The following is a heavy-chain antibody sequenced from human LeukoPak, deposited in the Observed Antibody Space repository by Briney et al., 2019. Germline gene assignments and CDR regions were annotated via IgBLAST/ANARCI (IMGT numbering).Heavy chain of an antibody. CDR1: GFTFNNYA. Sequence: GGSLRLSCAASGFTFNNYAMNWVRQAPGKRLEWVSSIVGSGGSTYYADSVKGRFTISRGNSKNTLYLQMNSLRAEDTAVYYCAKGSGGSCSGATCYDFDCWGQGTLVTVSS. CDR2: IVGSGGST. CDR3: AKGSGGSCSGATCYDFDC. D-gene: IGHD2-15*01. J-gene: IGHJ4*02. V-gene: IGHV3-23*01.